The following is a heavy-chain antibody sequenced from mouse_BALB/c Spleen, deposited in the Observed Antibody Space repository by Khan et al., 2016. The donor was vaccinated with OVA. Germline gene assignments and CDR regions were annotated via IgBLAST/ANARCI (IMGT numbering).Heavy chain of an antibody. CDR1: GYSITSGYY. Sequence: EVELVESGPGLVKPSQSLSLTCSVTGYSITSGYYWSWIRQFPGNRLEWMGYISYDGSNNYNPSHKNRISITRDTSKKQFLLNLNSVTTEDTSTNYCASKSYGKGAYWGQGTLVTVSA. J-gene: IGHJ3*01. D-gene: IGHD2-1*01. CDR3: ASKSYGKGAY. V-gene: IGHV3-6*02. CDR2: ISYDGSN.